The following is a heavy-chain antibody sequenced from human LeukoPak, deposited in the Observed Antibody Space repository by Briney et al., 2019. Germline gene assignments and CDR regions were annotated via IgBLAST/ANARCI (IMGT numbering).Heavy chain of an antibody. Sequence: PSETLSLTCTVSGGSISSSSYHWGWIRQPPGKGLEWIGSIYYSGSTYYTPSLKSRVTISVDTSKNQFSLKLSSVTAADTAVYYCARLEGHSYNYWGQGTLVTVSS. V-gene: IGHV4-39*01. D-gene: IGHD5-18*01. CDR1: GGSISSSSYH. J-gene: IGHJ4*02. CDR3: ARLEGHSYNY. CDR2: IYYSGST.